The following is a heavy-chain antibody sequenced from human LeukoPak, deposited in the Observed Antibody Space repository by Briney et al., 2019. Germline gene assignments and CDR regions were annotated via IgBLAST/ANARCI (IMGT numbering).Heavy chain of an antibody. V-gene: IGHV1-18*01. CDR1: GYTFTSYG. Sequence: GASVKVTCKASGYTFTSYGISWVRQAPGQGLEWMGWISAYNGNTNYAQKLQGRVNMNTDTSTSTAYMELRSQRSDDTAVYYCARSEMVETPPDYWGQGTLVTVSS. CDR2: ISAYNGNT. D-gene: IGHD2-8*01. CDR3: ARSEMVETPPDY. J-gene: IGHJ4*02.